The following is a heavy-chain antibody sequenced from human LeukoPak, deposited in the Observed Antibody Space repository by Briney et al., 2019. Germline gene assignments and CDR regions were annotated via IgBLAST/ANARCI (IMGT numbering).Heavy chain of an antibody. Sequence: GGSLRLSCAASGFTFSDYEMNWVRQAPGKGLEWLSYIGSGGYTADYADSVKGRFTISRDNAKNSVYLQMHGLRAEDTGLYYCARSKRDIVATIGYWGQGTLVAVSS. D-gene: IGHD5-12*01. J-gene: IGHJ4*02. CDR1: GFTFSDYE. CDR3: ARSKRDIVATIGY. CDR2: IGSGGYTA. V-gene: IGHV3-48*03.